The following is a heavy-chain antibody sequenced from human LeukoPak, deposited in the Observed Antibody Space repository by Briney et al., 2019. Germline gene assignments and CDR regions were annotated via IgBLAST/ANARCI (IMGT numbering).Heavy chain of an antibody. V-gene: IGHV3-7*01. CDR2: IKQDGSEK. CDR3: ARVQGSSGPGIFEY. D-gene: IGHD6-19*01. CDR1: GFTFSNYW. J-gene: IGHJ4*02. Sequence: PGGSLRLSCAAPGFTFSNYWMSWVRQAPGKGLEWVANIKQDGSEKFYVDSVKGRFTISRDNAKKSLYLQMNSLRVEDTAVYYCARVQGSSGPGIFEYWGQGTLVTVSS.